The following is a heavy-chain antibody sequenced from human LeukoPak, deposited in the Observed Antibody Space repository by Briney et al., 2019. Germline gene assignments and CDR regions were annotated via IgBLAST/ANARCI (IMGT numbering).Heavy chain of an antibody. CDR1: GFTFSGYT. J-gene: IGHJ4*02. CDR3: ARAGYSGYVYLFDY. V-gene: IGHV3-21*06. D-gene: IGHD5-12*01. Sequence: KTGGSLRLSCAASGFTFSGYTLNWVRQAPGKGLEWVSSISSSGSYMYYADSVKGRFTNSRDNAKSSLYLQMNSLRAEDTAVYYCARAGYSGYVYLFDYWGQGTLVTVSS. CDR2: ISSSGSYM.